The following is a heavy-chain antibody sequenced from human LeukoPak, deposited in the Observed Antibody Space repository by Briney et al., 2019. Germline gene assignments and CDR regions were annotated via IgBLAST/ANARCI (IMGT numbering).Heavy chain of an antibody. CDR2: ISYDGSNK. Sequence: GGSLRLSCAASGFTFSSYGMHWVRQAPGKGLEWVAVISYDGSNKYYADSVKGRFTISRDNSKNTLYLQMNSLRAEDTAVYYCAGSSSWYYDAFDIWGQGTMVTVSS. CDR1: GFTFSSYG. J-gene: IGHJ3*02. V-gene: IGHV3-30*03. D-gene: IGHD6-13*01. CDR3: AGSSSWYYDAFDI.